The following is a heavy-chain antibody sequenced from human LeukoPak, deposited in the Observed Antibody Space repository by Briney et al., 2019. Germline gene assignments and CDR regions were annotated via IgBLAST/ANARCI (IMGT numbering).Heavy chain of an antibody. CDR1: GGSISSYY. D-gene: IGHD6-19*01. V-gene: IGHV4-59*01. Sequence: PSETLSLTCTVSGGSISSYYWSWLRQPPGKGLEWIGYIYYSGSTNYNPSLKSRVTISVDTSKNQFSLKLSSVTAADMAVYYCARVYSSGWSPRWFDPWGQGTLVTVSS. CDR3: ARVYSSGWSPRWFDP. CDR2: IYYSGST. J-gene: IGHJ5*02.